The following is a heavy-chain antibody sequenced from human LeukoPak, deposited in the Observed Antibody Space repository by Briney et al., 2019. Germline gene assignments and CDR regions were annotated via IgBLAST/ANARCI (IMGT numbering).Heavy chain of an antibody. CDR1: GGSISRYY. CDR2: IYYSGST. V-gene: IGHV4-59*01. CDR3: ARDPGSSGWYVV. J-gene: IGHJ4*02. D-gene: IGHD6-19*01. Sequence: SETLSLTCTVSGGSISRYYWSWLRQPPGKGLEWIGYIYYSGSTNYNPSLKSRVTISVDTSKNQFSLKLSSVTAAYTAVYYCARDPGSSGWYVVWGQGTLATVSS.